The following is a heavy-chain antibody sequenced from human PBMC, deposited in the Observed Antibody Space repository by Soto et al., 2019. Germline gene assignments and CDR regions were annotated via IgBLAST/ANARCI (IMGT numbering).Heavy chain of an antibody. D-gene: IGHD3-10*01. CDR1: GGSFSGYY. CDR3: ARGPSYYYGSGSTRGRLYYYYMDV. CDR2: INHSGST. J-gene: IGHJ6*03. V-gene: IGHV4-34*01. Sequence: SETLSLTCAVYGGSFSGYYWSWIRQPPGKGLEWIGEINHSGSTNYNPSLKSRVTISVDTSKNQFSLKLSSVTAADTAVYYCARGPSYYYGSGSTRGRLYYYYMDVWGKGTTVTVSS.